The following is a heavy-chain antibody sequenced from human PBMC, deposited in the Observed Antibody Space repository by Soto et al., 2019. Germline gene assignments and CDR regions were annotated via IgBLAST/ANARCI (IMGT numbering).Heavy chain of an antibody. V-gene: IGHV3-23*01. D-gene: IGHD2-15*01. J-gene: IGHJ4*02. Sequence: EVQLLESGGGLVQPGGSLRLSCAASGFTFSSYAMSWVRQAPGKGLEWVSAVSGSGGSTYYADSVKGRFTISRDNSKNTLYVQMNGLRAEDTAVYYCAKEVDIVVVLAAHFDYWGQGTLVTVSS. CDR3: AKEVDIVVVLAAHFDY. CDR2: VSGSGGST. CDR1: GFTFSSYA.